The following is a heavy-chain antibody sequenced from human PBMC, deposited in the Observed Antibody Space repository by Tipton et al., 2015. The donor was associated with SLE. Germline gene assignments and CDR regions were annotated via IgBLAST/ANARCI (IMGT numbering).Heavy chain of an antibody. J-gene: IGHJ4*02. D-gene: IGHD3-22*01. Sequence: GLVKPSETLSLTCTVSGYSISPGYYWGWIRQPPGKGLEWIGDINHSGSTNYNSSLKSRVTISIDTSKDQFSLKLSSVTAADTAVYYCARFPRRDSSIHWGRGTLVTVSS. CDR1: GYSISPGYY. CDR2: INHSGST. CDR3: ARFPRRDSSIH. V-gene: IGHV4-38-2*02.